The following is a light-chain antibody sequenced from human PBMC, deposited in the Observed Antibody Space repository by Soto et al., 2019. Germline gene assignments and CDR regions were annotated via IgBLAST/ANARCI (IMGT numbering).Light chain of an antibody. J-gene: IGLJ3*02. V-gene: IGLV4-60*02. CDR2: LEGSGSY. CDR3: ETWDSNTHTV. Sequence: QLVLTQSSSASASLGSSIKLTGTLSSGHSSYIIAWHQQQPGKAPRYLMKLEGSGSYNKGSGVPDRFSGSSSGADRYLTISNLQFEDEADYYSETWDSNTHTVFGGGTKLTVL. CDR1: SGHSSYI.